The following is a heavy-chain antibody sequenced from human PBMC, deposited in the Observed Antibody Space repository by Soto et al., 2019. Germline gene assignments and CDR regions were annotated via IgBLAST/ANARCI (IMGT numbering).Heavy chain of an antibody. CDR3: ARGGRFEDIVVVVAATIGFDY. J-gene: IGHJ4*02. D-gene: IGHD2-15*01. Sequence: GASVKVSCKASGYRFTSYGIGWVRQAPGQGLEWMGWINAYNGNTNYAQNLQGRVTLTTDTSTSTAYMELRSLRSDDTAVYYCARGGRFEDIVVVVAATIGFDYWGQGTLVTVSS. CDR2: INAYNGNT. CDR1: GYRFTSYG. V-gene: IGHV1-18*01.